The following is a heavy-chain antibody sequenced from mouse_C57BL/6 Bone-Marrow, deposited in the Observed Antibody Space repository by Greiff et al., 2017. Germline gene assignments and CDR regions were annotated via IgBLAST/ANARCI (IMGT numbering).Heavy chain of an antibody. J-gene: IGHJ3*01. Sequence: VHVKQSGAELVRPGASVKLSCTASGYNFKDYYMHWVKQRPEQGLEWIGWIDPENGDTEYASKFQGKATITADTSSNTAYLQLSSLTSEDSAVYYCTRGFDYWGQGTMVTVSA. V-gene: IGHV14-4*01. CDR2: IDPENGDT. CDR3: TRGFDY. CDR1: GYNFKDYY.